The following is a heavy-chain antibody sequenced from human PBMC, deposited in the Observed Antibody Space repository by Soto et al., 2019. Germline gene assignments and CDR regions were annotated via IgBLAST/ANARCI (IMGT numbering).Heavy chain of an antibody. CDR2: ISTHNGNT. D-gene: IGHD2-2*01. Sequence: QVQLVQSGAEVKKPGASVKVSCKASGYTFTNYGITWVRQAPGQGLEWMGWISTHNGNTKYAQNLQGRVTMTTDTSTPTAYMDLRSLRFDDTAVYYCARDLDCSSTGCYAAWFDPWGQGTLVTVSS. V-gene: IGHV1-18*01. CDR3: ARDLDCSSTGCYAAWFDP. J-gene: IGHJ5*02. CDR1: GYTFTNYG.